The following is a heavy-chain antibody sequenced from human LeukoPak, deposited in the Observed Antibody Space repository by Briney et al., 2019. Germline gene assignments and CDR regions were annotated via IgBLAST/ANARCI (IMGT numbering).Heavy chain of an antibody. J-gene: IGHJ4*02. Sequence: PGGSLRLSCAASGFTFSSYWTHWVRQAPGKGLVWVSRINSDGSSTTYADSVKGRFTISRDNAKNTLYLQMNSLRAEDTAVYYCARASYGSAIYDYWGQRTLVTVSS. D-gene: IGHD3-10*01. CDR1: GFTFSSYW. CDR2: INSDGSST. CDR3: ARASYGSAIYDY. V-gene: IGHV3-74*01.